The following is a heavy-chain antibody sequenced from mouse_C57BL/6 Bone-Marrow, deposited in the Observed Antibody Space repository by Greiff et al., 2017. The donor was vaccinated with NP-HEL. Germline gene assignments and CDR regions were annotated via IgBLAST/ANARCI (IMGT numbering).Heavy chain of an antibody. CDR3: AIYGSSYYFDY. D-gene: IGHD1-1*01. CDR1: GYAFTNYL. Sequence: VQLQQSGAELVRPGTSVKVSCKASGYAFTNYLIEWVKQRPGQGLEWIGVINPGSGGTNYNEKFKGKATLTADKSSSTAYMQLSSLTSEDSAVYFCAIYGSSYYFDYWGQGTTLTVSS. J-gene: IGHJ2*01. CDR2: INPGSGGT. V-gene: IGHV1-54*01.